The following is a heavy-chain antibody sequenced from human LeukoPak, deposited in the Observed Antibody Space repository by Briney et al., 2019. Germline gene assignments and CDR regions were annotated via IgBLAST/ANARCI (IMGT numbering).Heavy chain of an antibody. CDR3: TTAPDSGSRDDH. CDR2: IRSQTDGGTT. J-gene: IGHJ4*02. V-gene: IGHV3-15*01. D-gene: IGHD1-26*01. Sequence: PGGSLRLSCTVSGFTFRSAWMSWVRQAPGKGLEWVGRIRSQTDGGTTDHGAPVQGRFTISRDDSQSTVYLQMTSLKIEDTAVYFCTTAPDSGSRDDHWGPGTLVTVSS. CDR1: GFTFRSAW.